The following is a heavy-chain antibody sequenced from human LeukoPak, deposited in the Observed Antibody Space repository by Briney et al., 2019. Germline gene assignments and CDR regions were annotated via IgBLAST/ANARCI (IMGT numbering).Heavy chain of an antibody. CDR1: GFTFSSYA. CDR2: ISGSGGST. J-gene: IGHJ3*02. CDR3: ARDLWCGADCYGTFDI. Sequence: PGGSLRLSCAASGFTFSSYAMSWVRQAPGKGLEWVSGISGSGGSTHYADSVKDRFTISRDNSKNTLYLQMNSLRAEDTAVYYCARDLWCGADCYGTFDIWGQGTMVSVSS. V-gene: IGHV3-23*01. D-gene: IGHD2-21*02.